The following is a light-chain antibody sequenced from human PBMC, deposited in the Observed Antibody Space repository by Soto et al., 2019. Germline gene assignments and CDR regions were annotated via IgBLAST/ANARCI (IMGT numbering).Light chain of an antibody. V-gene: IGKV1-5*01. CDR3: QQYHTYSRT. Sequence: GDRVTITCRASQRISSWLAWYQQKPGTAPKLLIYDASSLQSGVPSRFSGSGSGTEFTLTITSLQPGDFATYYCQQYHTYSRTFGQGTKVEVK. CDR2: DAS. J-gene: IGKJ1*01. CDR1: QRISSW.